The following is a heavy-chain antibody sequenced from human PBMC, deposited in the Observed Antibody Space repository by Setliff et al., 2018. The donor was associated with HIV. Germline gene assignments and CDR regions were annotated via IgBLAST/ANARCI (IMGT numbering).Heavy chain of an antibody. CDR3: ARKDGVGYCDSNSCYGIGPIDF. CDR1: GYSFSDYY. CDR2: ISPKYGGT. Sequence: GASVKVSCKASGYSFSDYYIHWVRQAPGHGFQWMGWISPKYGGTNYEQNFQGRVTMTRDTSIITAYMELTSSRSDDTAVYYCARKDGVGYCDSNSCYGIGPIDFWGQGSLVTVSS. J-gene: IGHJ4*02. V-gene: IGHV1-2*02. D-gene: IGHD2-2*01.